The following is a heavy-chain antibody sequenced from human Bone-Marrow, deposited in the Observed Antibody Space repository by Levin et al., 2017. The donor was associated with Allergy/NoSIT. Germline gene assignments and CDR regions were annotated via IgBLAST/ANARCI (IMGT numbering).Heavy chain of an antibody. D-gene: IGHD3-22*01. CDR3: EKDSDRGATYYYDSSGFPLDY. J-gene: IGHJ4*02. CDR2: ISGSGGSI. CDR1: GFTFSIYG. Sequence: GGSLRLSCAASGFTFSIYGMSWVRQSPGKGLEWVSAISGSGGSIYYADSVKGRFTISRDNSKSTLYLQMNSLRVDDTAVYYCEKDSDRGATYYYDSSGFPLDYWGQGKLVTVSS. V-gene: IGHV3-23*01.